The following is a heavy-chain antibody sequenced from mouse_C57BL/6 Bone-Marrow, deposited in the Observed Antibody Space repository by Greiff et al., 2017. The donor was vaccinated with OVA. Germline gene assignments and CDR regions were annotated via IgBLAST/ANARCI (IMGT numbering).Heavy chain of an antibody. CDR1: GFSLSTFGMG. CDR2: IWWDDDK. V-gene: IGHV8-8*01. J-gene: IGHJ4*01. CDR3: ARMRGYDRYYAMDY. Sequence: QVTLKVCGPGILQPSQTLSLTCSFSGFSLSTFGMGVGWIRQPSGKGLEWLAHIWWDDDKYYNPALKSRPPISKDTSKNQVFLKIANVDTADTATYYCARMRGYDRYYAMDYWGQGTSVTVSA. D-gene: IGHD2-2*01.